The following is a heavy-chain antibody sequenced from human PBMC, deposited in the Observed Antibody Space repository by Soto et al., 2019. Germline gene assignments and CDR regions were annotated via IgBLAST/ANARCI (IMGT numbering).Heavy chain of an antibody. J-gene: IGHJ5*02. Sequence: ASVKVSCKAPGYPFTNNDINWVRQAPGQGLEWIGWMNTNTNTTDSAEVFEGRVSLTWDTSISTAYMQLNSLKIDDTAVYYCARGVVETSSLWLDPWRHGTLVTVSS. V-gene: IGHV1-8*01. CDR1: GYPFTNND. CDR2: MNTNTNTT. D-gene: IGHD6-6*01. CDR3: ARGVVETSSLWLDP.